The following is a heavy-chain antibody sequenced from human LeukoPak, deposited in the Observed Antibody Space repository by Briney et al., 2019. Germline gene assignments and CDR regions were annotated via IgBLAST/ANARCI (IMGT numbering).Heavy chain of an antibody. J-gene: IGHJ3*02. V-gene: IGHV4-30-4*01. CDR3: ARDKDTQDAFDI. CDR2: IYYSGST. CDR1: GGSISSGDYY. D-gene: IGHD2-2*02. Sequence: TXSLTCTVSGGSISSGDYYWGWIRQPPXXGLEWIGYIYYSGSTYYNPSLKSRVTISVDTSKNQFSLKLSSVTAADTAVYYCARDKDTQDAFDIWGQGTMVTVSS.